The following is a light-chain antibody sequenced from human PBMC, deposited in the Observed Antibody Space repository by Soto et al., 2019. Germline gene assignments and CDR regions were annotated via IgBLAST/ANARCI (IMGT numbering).Light chain of an antibody. CDR1: SSNIGRNT. Sequence: QSVLTQPPSASGTPGQRVTISCSGSSSNIGRNTVNWYQQLPGAAPKLLIYDNNQRPSGVPDRFSGSKSGTSASLAISGLQSEDEADYYCASWDDSLNGVFGGGTKRTVL. V-gene: IGLV1-44*01. J-gene: IGLJ2*01. CDR3: ASWDDSLNGV. CDR2: DNN.